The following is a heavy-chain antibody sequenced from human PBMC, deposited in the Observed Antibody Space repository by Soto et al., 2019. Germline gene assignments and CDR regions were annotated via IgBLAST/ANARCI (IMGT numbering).Heavy chain of an antibody. CDR2: INSDGSST. D-gene: IGHD3-22*01. V-gene: IGHV3-74*01. J-gene: IGHJ6*02. Sequence: GGSLRLSCAASGFTFSNFWMHWVRQAPGKGLVWVSRINSDGSSTNYADSVKGRFTISRDNAKNTLYLQMNSLRAEDTAVYYCARSDTYYYDSSGYYYYYYGMDVWGQGTTVTVSS. CDR3: ARSDTYYYDSSGYYYYYYGMDV. CDR1: GFTFSNFW.